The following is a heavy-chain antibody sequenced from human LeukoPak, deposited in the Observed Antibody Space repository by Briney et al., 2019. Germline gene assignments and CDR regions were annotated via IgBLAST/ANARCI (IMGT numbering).Heavy chain of an antibody. CDR2: IYTTGAT. D-gene: IGHD5-12*01. Sequence: PSETLSLTCSVSSGSISSCYWGWVRQPPGKGLEWIGRIYTTGATQYNPSLKSRLTMSVDTSTNQFSLNLRSVSAADTAVYYCGRQGYAASHYFFDFWSQGTLVAVS. J-gene: IGHJ4*02. CDR1: SGSISSCY. CDR3: GRQGYAASHYFFDF. V-gene: IGHV4-4*07.